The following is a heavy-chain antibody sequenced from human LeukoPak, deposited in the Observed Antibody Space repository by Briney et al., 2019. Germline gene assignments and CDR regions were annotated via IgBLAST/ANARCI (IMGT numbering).Heavy chain of an antibody. CDR3: ARDRPYNWNDERAFDI. V-gene: IGHV4-34*01. CDR2: INHSGST. CDR1: GGSFSGYY. D-gene: IGHD1-1*01. J-gene: IGHJ3*02. Sequence: SETLSLTCAVYGGSFSGYYWSWIRQPPGKGLEWIGEINHSGSTNYNPSLKSRVTISVDTSKNQFSLKLSSVTAADTAVYYCARDRPYNWNDERAFDIWGQGTMVTVSS.